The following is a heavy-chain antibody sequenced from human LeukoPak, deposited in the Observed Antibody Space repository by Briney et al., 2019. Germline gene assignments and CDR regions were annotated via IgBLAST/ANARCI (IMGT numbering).Heavy chain of an antibody. CDR2: INHSGST. CDR1: GGSFSGYY. D-gene: IGHD6-6*01. J-gene: IGHJ4*02. CDR3: ARGRIAARPVGPRGGVSRVFDY. V-gene: IGHV4-34*01. Sequence: PSETLSLTCAVYGGSFSGYYWSWIRQPPGKGLEWIGEINHSGSTNYNPSLKSRVTISVDTSKNQFSLKLSSVTAADTAVYYCARGRIAARPVGPRGGVSRVFDYWGQGTLVTVSS.